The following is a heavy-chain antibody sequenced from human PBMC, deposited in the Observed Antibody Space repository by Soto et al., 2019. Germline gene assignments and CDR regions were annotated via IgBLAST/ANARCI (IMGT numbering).Heavy chain of an antibody. CDR3: ASLGITMVRGGHDAFDI. Sequence: SETLSLTCAVSGGSISSGGYSWSWIRQPPGKGLEWIGYIYHSGSTNYNPSLKSRVTISVDKSKNQFSLKLSSVTAADTAVYYCASLGITMVRGGHDAFDIWGQGTMVTVSS. V-gene: IGHV4-30-2*01. J-gene: IGHJ3*02. CDR2: IYHSGST. CDR1: GGSISSGGYS. D-gene: IGHD3-10*01.